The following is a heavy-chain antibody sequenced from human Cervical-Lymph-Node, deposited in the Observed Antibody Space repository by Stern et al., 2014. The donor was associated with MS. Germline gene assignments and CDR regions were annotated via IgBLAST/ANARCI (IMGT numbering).Heavy chain of an antibody. V-gene: IGHV3-23*04. CDR3: AKDIQDIIMVTADYSLGGDTFDL. D-gene: IGHD2-15*01. Sequence: EVQLVQSGGGLVKPGGSLRLPCAASGFTFNNYAMTWARQAPGKGLEWVSTSSGRGGRTYDADSVKGRFTISRDNSKNTLYLHMTSLRPEDTAVYYCAKDIQDIIMVTADYSLGGDTFDLWGQGTMVTVSS. CDR1: GFTFNNYA. J-gene: IGHJ3*01. CDR2: SSGRGGRT.